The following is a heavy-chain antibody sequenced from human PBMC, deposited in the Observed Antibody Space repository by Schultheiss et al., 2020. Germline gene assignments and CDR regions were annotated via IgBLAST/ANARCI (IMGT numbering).Heavy chain of an antibody. J-gene: IGHJ5*02. CDR1: GYTFTSYA. CDR3: ARDPLSNWFDP. V-gene: IGHV1-2*04. CDR2: INPNSGGT. Sequence: ASVKVSCKASGYTFTSYAISWVRQAPGQGLEWMGWINPNSGGTNYAQKFQGWVTMTRDTSISTAYMELSSVTAADTAVYYCARDPLSNWFDPWGQGTLVTVSS.